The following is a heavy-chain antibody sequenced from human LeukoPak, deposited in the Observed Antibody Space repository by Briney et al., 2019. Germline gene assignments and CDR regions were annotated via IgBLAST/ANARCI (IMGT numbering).Heavy chain of an antibody. CDR1: GFPFSSSA. Sequence: GGSLRLSCAASGFPFSSSAMSWVRQTPANGLEWVSSITGDGVTTYYADSVKGRFTISRDNSKNILFLQMNSLGAEDTAVYYCARDRMGGSYKRTDYWGQGTLVTVSS. CDR2: ITGDGVTT. D-gene: IGHD1-26*01. J-gene: IGHJ4*02. CDR3: ARDRMGGSYKRTDY. V-gene: IGHV3-23*01.